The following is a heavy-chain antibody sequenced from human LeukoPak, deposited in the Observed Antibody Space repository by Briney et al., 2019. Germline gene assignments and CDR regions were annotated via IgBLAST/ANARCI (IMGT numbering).Heavy chain of an antibody. CDR1: GYTLTELS. CDR3: ATGPQRGADYDIGPFDY. D-gene: IGHD3-9*01. Sequence: GASVKVSCKVSGYTLTELSMHWVRQAPGKGLEWMGGFDPEDGETIYAQKFQGRVTMTEDTSTDTAYMELSSLRSEDTAVYYCATGPQRGADYDIGPFDYWGQGTLVTVSS. J-gene: IGHJ4*02. V-gene: IGHV1-24*01. CDR2: FDPEDGET.